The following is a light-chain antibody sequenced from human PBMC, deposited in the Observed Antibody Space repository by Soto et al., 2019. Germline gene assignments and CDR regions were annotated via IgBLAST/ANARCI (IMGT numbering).Light chain of an antibody. CDR3: QQSYSTTPA. CDR2: AAS. Sequence: DIQMPQSPSSLSASVGDRVTITCRASQSISSYLNWYQQKPGKAPKLLIYAASSLQSGVPSRFSGSGSGTDFTLTISSLQPEDFATYYCQQSYSTTPAFCQGTKVEIK. J-gene: IGKJ1*01. V-gene: IGKV1-39*01. CDR1: QSISSY.